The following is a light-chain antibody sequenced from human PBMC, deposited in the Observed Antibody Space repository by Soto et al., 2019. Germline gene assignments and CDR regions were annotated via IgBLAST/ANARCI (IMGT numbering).Light chain of an antibody. CDR2: KAS. CDR3: QQYNTYSA. Sequence: DIQMTQSPSTLSASVGDRVTVTCRASQNINKWLAWYQQKPGRAPKLLIYKASALESGVPSRFSGSGSGTEFTLTISSLQPDDFGTYYCQQYNTYSAFGQGTKVDIK. V-gene: IGKV1-5*03. CDR1: QNINKW. J-gene: IGKJ1*01.